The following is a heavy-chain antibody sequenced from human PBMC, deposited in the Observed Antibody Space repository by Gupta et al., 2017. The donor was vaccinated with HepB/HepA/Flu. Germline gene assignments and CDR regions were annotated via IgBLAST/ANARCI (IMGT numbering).Heavy chain of an antibody. J-gene: IGHJ6*02. CDR3: SRGPALPHPGYYGLDV. Sequence: GLEWIGEINHSGSTNYNPSLKSRVTISVDTSKNQFSLKLTSVTAADTALYYCSRGPALPHPGYYGLDVWGQGTTVTVSS. CDR2: INHSGST. V-gene: IGHV4-34*01.